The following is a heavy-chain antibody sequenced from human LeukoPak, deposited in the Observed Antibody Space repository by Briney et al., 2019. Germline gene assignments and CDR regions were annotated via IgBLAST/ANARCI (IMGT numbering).Heavy chain of an antibody. J-gene: IGHJ4*02. V-gene: IGHV3-23*01. CDR3: ATNLNLDY. CDR2: SSGSGRNT. Sequence: GGSLRLSCAASGFTFSCYAMRWVRQARGKALECMSVSSGSGRNTYYADSVKGRFTISRDNSKNTLYLQIHSLRAEDTALYYCATNLNLDYWGQGTLVTVSS. CDR1: GFTFSCYA. D-gene: IGHD3-16*01.